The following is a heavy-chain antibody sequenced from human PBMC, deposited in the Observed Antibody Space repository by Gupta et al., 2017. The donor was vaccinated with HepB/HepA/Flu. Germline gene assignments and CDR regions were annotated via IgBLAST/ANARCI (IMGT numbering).Heavy chain of an antibody. CDR2: IWYDGRNE. J-gene: IGHJ4*02. V-gene: IGHV3-33*01. D-gene: IGHD6-19*01. Sequence: QVQLVESGGGEVQPGRSLRLSCAASGFSFSNYGMHWVRQAPGKGLEWVAVIWYDGRNEYYVDSVKGRFTISRDNSKNTLYLQMNSLRAEDTAVYYCARDYSSSSGWYRQFDYWGQGVLVTVSS. CDR1: GFSFSNYG. CDR3: ARDYSSSSGWYRQFDY.